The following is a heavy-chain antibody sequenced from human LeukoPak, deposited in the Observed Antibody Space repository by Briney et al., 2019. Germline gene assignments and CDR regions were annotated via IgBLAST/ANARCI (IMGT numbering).Heavy chain of an antibody. Sequence: GGSLRLSRAASKFTYSRYEMNWVLPAVGKGLERVSGITDTGGYTYYTDSVKGRFTISRDNSENTLYLHMYSLRAEDTAVYYCVRDFYCSGGSCPLFDKWGQGTLVTVPS. CDR2: ITDTGGYT. CDR3: VRDFYCSGGSCPLFDK. D-gene: IGHD2-15*01. J-gene: IGHJ4*02. V-gene: IGHV3-23*01. CDR1: KFTYSRYE.